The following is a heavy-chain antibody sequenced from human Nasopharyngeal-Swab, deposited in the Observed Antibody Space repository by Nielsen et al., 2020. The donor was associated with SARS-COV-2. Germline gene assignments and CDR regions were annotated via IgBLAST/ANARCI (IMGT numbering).Heavy chain of an antibody. CDR1: GFTFSSYG. D-gene: IGHD1-7*01. CDR3: ARERLTGTTSQNYFDY. CDR2: IWYDGSNK. J-gene: IGHJ4*02. V-gene: IGHV3-33*01. Sequence: GGSLRLSCAASGFTFSSYGMHWVRQAPGKGLEWVAVIWYDGSNKYYADSVKGRFTISRDNSKNTLYLQMISLRAEDTAVYYCARERLTGTTSQNYFDYWGQGTLVTVSS.